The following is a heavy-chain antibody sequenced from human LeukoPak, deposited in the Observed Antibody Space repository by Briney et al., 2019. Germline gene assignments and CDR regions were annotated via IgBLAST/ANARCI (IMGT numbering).Heavy chain of an antibody. Sequence: GGSLRLSCAASGFTFRSYGMHWVRQAPGKGLEWVAVISHDGDNKYYLDSVKGRFTISRDNSKNTLYLQMDSLRREDTAVYYCAKYYGSGTISPDYWGQGTLVTVSS. V-gene: IGHV3-30*18. CDR1: GFTFRSYG. CDR2: ISHDGDNK. D-gene: IGHD3-10*01. CDR3: AKYYGSGTISPDY. J-gene: IGHJ4*02.